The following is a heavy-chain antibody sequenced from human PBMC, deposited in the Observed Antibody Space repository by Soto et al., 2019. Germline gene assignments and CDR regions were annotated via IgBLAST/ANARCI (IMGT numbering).Heavy chain of an antibody. CDR1: GFTFSSYA. V-gene: IGHV3-23*01. J-gene: IGHJ4*02. CDR2: ISGSGGST. CDR3: PRRGSGSYSDY. D-gene: IGHD1-26*01. Sequence: EVQLLESGGGLVQPGGSLRLSCAASGFTFSSYAMRWVRQAPGKGLEWVSAISGSGGSTYYADSVKGRFTISRDNSKNTLYLQMNSLRAEDTAVYYCPRRGSGSYSDYWGQGTLVTVSS.